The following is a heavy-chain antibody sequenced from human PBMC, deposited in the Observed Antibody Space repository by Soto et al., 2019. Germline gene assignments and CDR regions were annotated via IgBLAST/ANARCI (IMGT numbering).Heavy chain of an antibody. V-gene: IGHV3-9*01. CDR1: GFTFDDYA. CDR2: ISWNSGSI. D-gene: IGHD3-3*01. Sequence: PGGSLRLSCASSGFTFDDYAMHWVRQAPGKGLEWVSGISWNSGSIGYADSVKGRFTISRDNAKNSLYLQMNSLRAEDTALYYCAKAPAPYYDFWSGPGYYMDVWGKGTTVTVSS. J-gene: IGHJ6*03. CDR3: AKAPAPYYDFWSGPGYYMDV.